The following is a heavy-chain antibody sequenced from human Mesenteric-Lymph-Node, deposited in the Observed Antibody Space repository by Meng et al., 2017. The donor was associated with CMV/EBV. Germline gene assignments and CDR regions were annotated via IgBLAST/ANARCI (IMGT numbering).Heavy chain of an antibody. D-gene: IGHD2-21*01. J-gene: IGHJ4*02. CDR1: GYTFTGYC. V-gene: IGHV1-46*01. Sequence: ASVKVSCKASGYTFTGYCIHWVRLAPGQGLEWMGMINPSIETTRYSQKFQGRVTMTRDTSTSTVYMDLSSLRSEDTAVYYCAISPYCGGDCSDYWGQGTLVTVSS. CDR2: INPSIETT. CDR3: AISPYCGGDCSDY.